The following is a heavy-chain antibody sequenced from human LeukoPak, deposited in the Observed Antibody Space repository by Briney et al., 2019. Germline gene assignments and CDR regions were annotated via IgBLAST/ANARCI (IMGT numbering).Heavy chain of an antibody. Sequence: GRSLRLSCATSGFTFSSYGMHWVRQAPGKGLEWVAFIRYDGSNKYYADSVKGRFTISRDNSKNTLYLQMNSLRAEDTAVYYCAKDPIAAAGTLDYWGQGTLVTASS. CDR1: GFTFSSYG. CDR2: IRYDGSNK. J-gene: IGHJ4*02. CDR3: AKDPIAAAGTLDY. V-gene: IGHV3-30*02. D-gene: IGHD6-13*01.